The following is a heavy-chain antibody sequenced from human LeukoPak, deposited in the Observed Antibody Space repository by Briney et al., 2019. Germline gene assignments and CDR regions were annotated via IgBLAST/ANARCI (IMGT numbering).Heavy chain of an antibody. CDR1: GGSISWYY. J-gene: IGHJ3*02. V-gene: IGHV4-4*07. CDR2: VYTSGST. Sequence: PSETLSLTCTVSGGSISWYYWSWIRQPAGKGLEWIGRVYTSGSTTYNPSLKSRVTMSIDTSKKQLSLKLNSVTAADTAVYYCARRKRDAFDIWGQGTMVTVS. CDR3: ARRKRDAFDI.